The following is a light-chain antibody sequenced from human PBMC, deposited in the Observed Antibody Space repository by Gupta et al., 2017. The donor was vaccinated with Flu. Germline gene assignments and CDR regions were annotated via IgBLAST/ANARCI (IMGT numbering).Light chain of an antibody. CDR3: QQDGSSPHT. CDR1: QSVSSSY. Sequence: EIVLTQSPGTLSLSPGERATLSCRASQSVSSSYLAWYQQKPGQAPRLLIYGASSTATGLPDRFSGSASGTDFTLTISMREPEDFAVYYCQQDGSSPHTFGQGTKLEIK. J-gene: IGKJ2*01. CDR2: GAS. V-gene: IGKV3-20*01.